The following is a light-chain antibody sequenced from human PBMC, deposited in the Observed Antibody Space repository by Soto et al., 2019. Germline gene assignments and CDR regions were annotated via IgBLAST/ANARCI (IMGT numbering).Light chain of an antibody. CDR3: QQYAGSPRT. CDR1: QNLGTLY. V-gene: IGKV3-20*01. Sequence: ILLTQSPCTLSLSPGDRGTLSCRASQNLGTLYLAWFQQKSGQAPRLLIYSASRRATGIPGRFTGSGSGTDFTLTINRVEPEDFAVYFCQQYAGSPRTFGQGTKVDIK. CDR2: SAS. J-gene: IGKJ1*01.